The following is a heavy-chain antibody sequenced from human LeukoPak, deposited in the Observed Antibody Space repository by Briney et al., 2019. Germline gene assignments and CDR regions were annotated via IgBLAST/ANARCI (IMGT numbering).Heavy chain of an antibody. CDR2: ISGNGVGT. CDR3: AKDQVISGSEASDI. CDR1: GFTFSSYT. D-gene: IGHD2-21*01. Sequence: GGSLRLSCVASGFTFSSYTMNWVRQAPGKGLEWVSAISGNGVGTYYADSVKGRFTISRDNSWNTLYLQMNSLRAEDTAVYYCAKDQVISGSEASDIWGQGIMVTVSS. V-gene: IGHV3-23*01. J-gene: IGHJ3*02.